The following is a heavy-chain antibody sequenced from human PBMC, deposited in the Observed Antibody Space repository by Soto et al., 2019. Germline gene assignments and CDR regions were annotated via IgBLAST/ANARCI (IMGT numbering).Heavy chain of an antibody. D-gene: IGHD5-12*01. V-gene: IGHV4-39*01. CDR1: GGSISNSSYY. J-gene: IGHJ4*02. CDR3: ARVKRRWLNSDY. Sequence: TLSLTCTVSGGSISNSSYYWGWVRQPPGKGLEWIGHIYYSGTSYSNPSLKGRVSLSVDTSKNQFSLKLNSVTAADTAVYFCARVKRRWLNSDYWGQGNLVTVSS. CDR2: IYYSGTS.